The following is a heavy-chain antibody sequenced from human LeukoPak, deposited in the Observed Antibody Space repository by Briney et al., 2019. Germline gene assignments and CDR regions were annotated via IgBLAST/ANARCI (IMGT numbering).Heavy chain of an antibody. CDR1: GFTLSGHW. CDR3: PRERWRAEDD. D-gene: IGHD1-14*01. CDR2: INQGGIDK. Sequence: GGSLRLSCAAPGFTLSGHWMSWVRQAPGKGLKWLANINQGGIDKYSVDSGKGRSTISRDNANNLLYLQMNSLRGDDTAVYYCPRERWRAEDDWGQGTLVTVSS. J-gene: IGHJ4*02. V-gene: IGHV3-7*01.